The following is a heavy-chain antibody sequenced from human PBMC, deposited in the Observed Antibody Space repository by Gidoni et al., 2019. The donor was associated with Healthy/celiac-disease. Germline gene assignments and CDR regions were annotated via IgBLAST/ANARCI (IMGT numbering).Heavy chain of an antibody. CDR2: IIPILGIA. Sequence: QVQLVQSGAEVKKPGASVKVSCKASGGTFSSYPISWVRQAPGQGLAWMGRIIPILGIANYAQTFQGRVTITADKSTSTAYMELISLRSEETAVYYCAGGISSGWYLTDYWGQGTLVTVSS. J-gene: IGHJ4*02. D-gene: IGHD6-19*01. CDR1: GGTFSSYP. CDR3: AGGISSGWYLTDY. V-gene: IGHV1-69*02.